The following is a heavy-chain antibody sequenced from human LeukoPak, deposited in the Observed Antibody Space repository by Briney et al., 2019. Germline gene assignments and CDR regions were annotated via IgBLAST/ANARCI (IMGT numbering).Heavy chain of an antibody. V-gene: IGHV4-59*08. D-gene: IGHD6-19*01. CDR1: GGSISGYY. CDR2: FYYSGTT. CDR3: ARSQQWLVLDY. J-gene: IGHJ4*02. Sequence: SETLSLTCTVSGGSISGYYWNWIRQTPGKGLEWIGYFYYSGTTNYNPSLKSRVTMSVDTSKNQFSLKLNSVTAADTAVYYCARSQQWLVLDYWGQGTLVTVSS.